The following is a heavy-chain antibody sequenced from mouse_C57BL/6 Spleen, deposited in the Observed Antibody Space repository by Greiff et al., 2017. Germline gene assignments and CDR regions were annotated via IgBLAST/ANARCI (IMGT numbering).Heavy chain of an antibody. CDR3: TTGDYYGSFAY. V-gene: IGHV14-4*01. CDR1: GFNIKDDY. Sequence: VQLQQSGAELVRPGASVKLSCTASGFNIKDDYMHWVKQRPEQGLEWIGWIDPENGDTEYASKFQGKATITADTSSNTAYLQLSSLTSEDTAVYYFTTGDYYGSFAYWGQGTLVTVSA. D-gene: IGHD1-1*01. CDR2: IDPENGDT. J-gene: IGHJ3*01.